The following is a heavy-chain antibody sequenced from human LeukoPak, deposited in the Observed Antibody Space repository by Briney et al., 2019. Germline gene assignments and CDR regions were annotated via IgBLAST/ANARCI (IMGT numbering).Heavy chain of an antibody. CDR1: GYTFSDSW. CDR3: TRDYYGAGAK. V-gene: IGHV3-74*01. CDR2: IDFDGSTT. J-gene: IGHJ4*02. Sequence: GGSLRLSCEVSGYTFSDSWMNWVRQTPGKGLVWVSIIDFDGSTTTYADSVKGRFTISRDNAKNTLYPQMNSLRAEDTGVYYCTRDYYGAGAKWGQGVLVTVSS. D-gene: IGHD3-10*01.